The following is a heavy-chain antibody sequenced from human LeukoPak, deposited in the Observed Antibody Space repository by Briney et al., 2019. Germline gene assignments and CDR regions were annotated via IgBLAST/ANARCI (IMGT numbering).Heavy chain of an antibody. J-gene: IGHJ4*02. D-gene: IGHD3-10*01. Sequence: GGSPRLSCAASGFTFTSYGMHWVRQAPGKGLEWVALITYDGYYKYYSDSVKGRSTISSDTSKNTMYLQMNSLRAEDTAVYYCARDLSPVVRASPMGYWGQGTLVTVSS. CDR3: ARDLSPVVRASPMGY. V-gene: IGHV3-30*03. CDR2: ITYDGYYK. CDR1: GFTFTSYG.